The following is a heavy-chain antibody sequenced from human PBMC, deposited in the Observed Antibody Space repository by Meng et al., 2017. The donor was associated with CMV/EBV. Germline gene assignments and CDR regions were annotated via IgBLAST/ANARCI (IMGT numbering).Heavy chain of an antibody. CDR1: GYTFTSYD. J-gene: IGHJ4*02. CDR2: ISAYNGNT. D-gene: IGHD3-16*02. CDR3: ARHSEEFYDYVWGSYRVLGIFDY. V-gene: IGHV1-18*01. Sequence: ASVKVSCKASGYTFTSYDINWVRQATGQGLEWMGWISAYNGNTNYAQKLQGRVTMTTDTSTSTAYMELRSLRSDDTAVYYCARHSEEFYDYVWGSYRVLGIFDYWGQGTLVTVSS.